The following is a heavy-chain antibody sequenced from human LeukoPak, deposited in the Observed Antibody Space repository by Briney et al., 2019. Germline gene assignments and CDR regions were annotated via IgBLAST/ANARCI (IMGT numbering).Heavy chain of an antibody. CDR1: GGSISSGGYY. CDR2: IYHSGST. J-gene: IGHJ4*02. D-gene: IGHD3-3*01. Sequence: SETLSLTCTVSGGSISSGGYYWSWIRQPPGKGLEWIGYIYHSGSTYYNPSLKSRVTISVDRSKNQFSLKLSSATAADTAVYYCARAPLRFLEWSHWGQGTLVTVSS. V-gene: IGHV4-30-2*01. CDR3: ARAPLRFLEWSH.